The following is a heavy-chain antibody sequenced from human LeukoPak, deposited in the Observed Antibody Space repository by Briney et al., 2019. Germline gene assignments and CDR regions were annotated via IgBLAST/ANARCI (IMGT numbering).Heavy chain of an antibody. J-gene: IGHJ4*02. V-gene: IGHV3-23*01. CDR2: TSGSGGST. CDR1: GFTFSSYA. D-gene: IGHD2-15*01. CDR3: AKNGGSQCYSHLDS. Sequence: GGSLRLSCAASGFTFSSYAMSWVRQAPGKGLEWVSGTSGSGGSTYYAGSVKGRFTISRDNSKNTLYLQMNSLRVEDTTVYYCAKNGGSQCYSHLDSWGQGTLVTVSS.